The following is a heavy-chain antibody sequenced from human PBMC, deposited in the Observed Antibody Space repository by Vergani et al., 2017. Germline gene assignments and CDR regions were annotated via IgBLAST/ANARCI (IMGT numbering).Heavy chain of an antibody. CDR3: ARGGLSLRYFDWLRFDY. V-gene: IGHV4-39*01. CDR1: GDSISSSSYY. J-gene: IGHJ4*02. D-gene: IGHD3-9*01. CDR2: IYYSGST. Sequence: QLQLQESGPGLVKPSETLSLTCTVSGDSISSSSYYWAWIRQPPGKGLEWIGSIYYSGSTYYNPSFKSRVTISVDTSKNQFSLKLNSVTAADTAVYYCARGGLSLRYFDWLRFDYWGQGTLVTVSS.